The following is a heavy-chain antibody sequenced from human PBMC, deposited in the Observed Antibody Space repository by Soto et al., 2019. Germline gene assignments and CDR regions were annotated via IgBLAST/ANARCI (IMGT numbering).Heavy chain of an antibody. V-gene: IGHV1-2*02. J-gene: IGHJ6*02. CDR3: AIPDGKGDCSSTSCYTFHYYGMDV. D-gene: IGHD2-2*02. CDR2: INPNSGGT. CDR1: GYTFTGYY. Sequence: AASVKVSCKASGYTFTGYYMHWVRQAPGQGLEWMGWINPNSGGTNYAQKFQGRVTMTRDTSISTAYMELSRLRSDDTAVYYCAIPDGKGDCSSTSCYTFHYYGMDVWGQGATVTVSS.